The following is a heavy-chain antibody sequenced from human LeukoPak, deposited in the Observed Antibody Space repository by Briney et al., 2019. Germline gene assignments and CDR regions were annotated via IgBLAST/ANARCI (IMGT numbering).Heavy chain of an antibody. D-gene: IGHD1-26*01. CDR2: IYYSGST. V-gene: IGHV4-39*01. CDR3: ASQGGGGFDY. CDR1: GGSISSSSHY. Sequence: SETLSLTCTVSGGSISSSSHYWGWIRQPPGKGLEWIGSIYYSGSTYYNPSLKSRVTISVDTSKNQFSLKLSSVTAADTAVYYCASQGGGGFDYWGQGTLVTVSS. J-gene: IGHJ4*02.